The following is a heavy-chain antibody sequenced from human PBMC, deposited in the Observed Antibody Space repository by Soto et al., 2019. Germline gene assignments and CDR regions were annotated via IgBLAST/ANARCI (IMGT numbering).Heavy chain of an antibody. CDR2: ISLSSAYI. CDR1: GFSFSSYS. J-gene: IGHJ4*02. Sequence: EVKLVESGGGLVKPGGSLRLSCAASGFSFSSYSVNWVRQAPGQGLAWVSSISLSSAYIYYADPVKGRFTISRDNPNNSLDLQMNGLRAEDTAVYYCAREASEDYYDISGYYYHFDYWGQGTLVTVSS. V-gene: IGHV3-21*02. CDR3: AREASEDYYDISGYYYHFDY. D-gene: IGHD3-22*01.